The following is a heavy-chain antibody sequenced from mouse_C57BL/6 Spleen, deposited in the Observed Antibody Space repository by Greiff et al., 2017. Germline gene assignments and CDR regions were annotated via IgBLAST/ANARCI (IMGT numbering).Heavy chain of an antibody. CDR2: IRSKSNNYAT. V-gene: IGHV10-1*01. CDR3: VRIYDYDGP. CDR1: GFSFNTYA. Sequence: EVKLQESGGGLVQPKGSLKLSCAASGFSFNTYAMNWVRQAPGKGLEWVARIRSKSNNYATYYADSVKDRFTISRDDSESMLYLQMNNLKTEDTAMYYCVRIYDYDGPWGQGTLVTVSA. D-gene: IGHD2-4*01. J-gene: IGHJ3*01.